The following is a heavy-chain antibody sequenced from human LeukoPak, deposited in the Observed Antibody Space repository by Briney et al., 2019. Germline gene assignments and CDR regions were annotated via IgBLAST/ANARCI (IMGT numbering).Heavy chain of an antibody. CDR3: ARGPIIIAAAALYYYYMDV. Sequence: SETLSLTCAVYGGSFSGYYWSWIRQPPGKGLERIGDINHSGSTNYNPSLKSRVTISVDTSKNQFSLKLSSVTAADTAVYYCARGPIIIAAAALYYYYMDVWGKGTTVTVSS. D-gene: IGHD6-13*01. V-gene: IGHV4-34*01. CDR1: GGSFSGYY. CDR2: INHSGST. J-gene: IGHJ6*03.